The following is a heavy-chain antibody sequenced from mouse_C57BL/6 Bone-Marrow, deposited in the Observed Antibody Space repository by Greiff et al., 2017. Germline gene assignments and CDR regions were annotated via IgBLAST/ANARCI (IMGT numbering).Heavy chain of an antibody. Sequence: EVKLMESGGGLVQPGGSLKLSCAASGFTFSDYHMYWVRQTPEKRLEWVAYISNGGGSTYYPDTVKGRFTISRDNAKNTLYLQMSRLKSEDTAMYYCARQGYGNFWFAYWGQGTLVTVSA. J-gene: IGHJ3*01. CDR3: ARQGYGNFWFAY. V-gene: IGHV5-12*01. CDR2: ISNGGGST. CDR1: GFTFSDYH. D-gene: IGHD2-1*01.